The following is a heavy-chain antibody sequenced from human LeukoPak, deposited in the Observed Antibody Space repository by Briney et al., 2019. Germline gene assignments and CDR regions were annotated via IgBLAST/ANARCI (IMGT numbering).Heavy chain of an antibody. CDR1: GGSFSGYY. V-gene: IGHV4-34*01. J-gene: IGHJ4*02. Sequence: SETLSLTCAVYGGSFSGYYWSWIRQPPGKGLEWIGEINHSGNTNYNPSLKSRVTISVDTSKNQFSLKLSSVTAADTAVYYCARDGTYYYDSNSFGWGQGTLVTVSS. CDR2: INHSGNT. CDR3: ARDGTYYYDSNSFG. D-gene: IGHD3-22*01.